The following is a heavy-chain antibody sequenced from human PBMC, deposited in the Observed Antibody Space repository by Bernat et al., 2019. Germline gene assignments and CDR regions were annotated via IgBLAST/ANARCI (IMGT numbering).Heavy chain of an antibody. CDR2: INSDGSST. Sequence: EVQLVESGGGLVKPGGSLRLSCAASGFTFSNYWIHWVRQTPGKGLVWVSRINSDGSSTSYADSVKGRFTISRDNAKNTVYLQMNSLRAEDTAVYYCARSGDGEEYYYYYGMDVWGQGTTVTVSS. CDR3: ARSGDGEEYYYYYGMDV. J-gene: IGHJ6*02. V-gene: IGHV3-74*02. CDR1: GFTFSNYW. D-gene: IGHD2-21*02.